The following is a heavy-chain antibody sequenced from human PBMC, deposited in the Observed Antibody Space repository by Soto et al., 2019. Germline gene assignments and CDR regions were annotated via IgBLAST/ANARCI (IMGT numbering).Heavy chain of an antibody. CDR1: GFTFSSYA. CDR2: ISGSGGST. V-gene: IGHV3-23*01. Sequence: PGGSLRLSCAASGFTFSSYAMSWVRQAPGKGLEWVSAISGSGGSTYYADSVKGRFTISRDNSKNTLYLQMNSLRAEDTAVYYCAKDLSVVVVAATYDAFDIWGQGTMVTVSS. D-gene: IGHD2-15*01. J-gene: IGHJ3*02. CDR3: AKDLSVVVVAATYDAFDI.